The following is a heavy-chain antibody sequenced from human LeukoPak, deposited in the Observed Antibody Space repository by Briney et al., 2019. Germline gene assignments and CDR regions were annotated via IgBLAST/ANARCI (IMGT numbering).Heavy chain of an antibody. CDR3: AKDNRRHYTSGPNPDSLH. Sequence: GGSLRLSCAGSGFIFNNYAMHWVRHPPGKGLEWVSGISWNSGTIDYADSVRGRFTISRDNAKNSLYLQMDSLRVEDTAFYYCAKDNRRHYTSGPNPDSLHWGQGALVTVSS. CDR1: GFIFNNYA. J-gene: IGHJ4*02. CDR2: ISWNSGTI. D-gene: IGHD6-19*01. V-gene: IGHV3-9*01.